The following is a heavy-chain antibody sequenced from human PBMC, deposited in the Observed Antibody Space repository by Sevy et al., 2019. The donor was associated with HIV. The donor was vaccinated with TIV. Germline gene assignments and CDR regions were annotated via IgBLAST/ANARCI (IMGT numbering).Heavy chain of an antibody. D-gene: IGHD3-16*02. CDR1: GFTFSSYW. V-gene: IGHV3-7*03. CDR3: ARYYVWGSYRIDY. CDR2: IKQDGSEK. Sequence: GGSLRLSCAASGFTFSSYWMSWVRQAPGKGLEWVANIKQDGSEKYYVDSVKGRFTISRDNAKNSLYLQMNSLRAEGTAVYYCARYYVWGSYRIDYWGQGTLVTVSS. J-gene: IGHJ4*02.